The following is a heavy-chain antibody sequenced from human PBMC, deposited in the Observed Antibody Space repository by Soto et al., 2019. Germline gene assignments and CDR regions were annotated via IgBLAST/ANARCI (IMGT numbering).Heavy chain of an antibody. CDR2: IYHSGST. CDR1: GYSISSGYY. D-gene: IGHD3-22*01. V-gene: IGHV4-38-2*01. J-gene: IGHJ2*01. Sequence: XGTLCLTGAVSGYSISSGYYWCCIRQPPGKGLEWIGSIYHSGSTYYNPSLKSRVTISVDTSKNQFSLKLSSVTAADTAVYYCARTPFDYYDSSGYYLWYSDLWGRGTLVTVS. CDR3: ARTPFDYYDSSGYYLWYSDL.